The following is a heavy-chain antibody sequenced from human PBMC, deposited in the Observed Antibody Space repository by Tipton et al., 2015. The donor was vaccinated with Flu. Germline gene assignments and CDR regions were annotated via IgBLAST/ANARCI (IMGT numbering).Heavy chain of an antibody. Sequence: SLRLSCAASGFSFSDYTLHWVRQAPGKGLEWVALISYDGTNKHYADSVKGRFAISRDNSKNTLFLQMNSLRADDTAVYYCGRTSSIPTLGGQGTLVTVSS. CDR1: GFSFSDYT. CDR2: ISYDGTNK. V-gene: IGHV3-30*09. CDR3: GRTSSIPTL. J-gene: IGHJ4*02. D-gene: IGHD6-6*01.